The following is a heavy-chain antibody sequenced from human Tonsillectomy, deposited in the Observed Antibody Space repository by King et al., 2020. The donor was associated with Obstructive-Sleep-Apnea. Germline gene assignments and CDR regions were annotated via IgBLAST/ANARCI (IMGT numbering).Heavy chain of an antibody. CDR1: GFTFSDYY. CDR3: AGEDYYDSSGYRVDY. D-gene: IGHD3-22*01. Sequence: VQLVESGGGLVKPGGSLRLSCAASGFTFSDYYMSWIRQAPGKGLEWVSYISSSGSTIYYADSVKGRFTISRANAKNSLYLQMNSLRAEDTAVYNCAGEDYYDSSGYRVDYWGQGTLVTVSS. V-gene: IGHV3-11*01. J-gene: IGHJ4*02. CDR2: ISSSGSTI.